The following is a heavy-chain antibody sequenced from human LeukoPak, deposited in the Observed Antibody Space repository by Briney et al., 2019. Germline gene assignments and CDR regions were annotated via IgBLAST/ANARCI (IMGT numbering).Heavy chain of an antibody. J-gene: IGHJ6*02. CDR2: IYYSGST. D-gene: IGHD6-6*01. CDR3: ARGIAARPSYYGMDV. V-gene: IGHV4-59*08. CDR1: GGSISSYY. Sequence: SETLSLTCTVSGGSISSYYWSWIRQPPGKGLEWMGYIYYSGSTNYNPSLKSRVTISVDTSKNQFPLKLSSVTAADTAVYYCARGIAARPSYYGMDVWGQGTTVTVSS.